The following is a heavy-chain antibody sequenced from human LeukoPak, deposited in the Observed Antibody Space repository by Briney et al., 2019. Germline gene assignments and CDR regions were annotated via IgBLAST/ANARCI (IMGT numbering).Heavy chain of an antibody. CDR2: IYIDGNT. V-gene: IGHV3-66*01. CDR1: GFTVSRNY. Sequence: PGGSLRLSSAASGFTVSRNYMSWVRQAPGKGLEWVSVIYIDGNTYYADSVRGRSTISRDNSKNTVYLQMNSLRAEDTAVYYCARGDGYNFFDSWGQGTLVTVSS. J-gene: IGHJ4*02. CDR3: ARGDGYNFFDS. D-gene: IGHD5-24*01.